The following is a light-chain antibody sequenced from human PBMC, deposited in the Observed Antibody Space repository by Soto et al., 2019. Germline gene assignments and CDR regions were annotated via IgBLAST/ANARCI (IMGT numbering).Light chain of an antibody. V-gene: IGKV1-5*03. CDR1: QNIVSW. CDR3: QQYAGHSWA. CDR2: QAS. J-gene: IGKJ1*01. Sequence: DIQLTQSPSTLSASVGDRVTITCRASQNIVSWLAWYQHKPGQAPTLLIYQASILQTGVPSRFSGSGSGTEFSLAISSLQPDDFATYYCQQYAGHSWAFGQGTKLETK.